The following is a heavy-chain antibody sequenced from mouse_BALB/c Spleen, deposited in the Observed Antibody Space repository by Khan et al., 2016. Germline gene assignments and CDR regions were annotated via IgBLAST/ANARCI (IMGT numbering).Heavy chain of an antibody. J-gene: IGHJ3*01. V-gene: IGHV2-9*02. Sequence: QVQLQQSGPGLVAPSQSLSITCTASGFSLTNSGVHWVRQPPRKGLDWLGVIWAGGSTDYNSALMSRLSITRDTTQNQVFLKMNSLQTDDTAMYYCARDDQDFDAWFASWGQGTLVTVSA. CDR3: ARDDQDFDAWFAS. CDR2: IWAGGST. CDR1: GFSLTNSG.